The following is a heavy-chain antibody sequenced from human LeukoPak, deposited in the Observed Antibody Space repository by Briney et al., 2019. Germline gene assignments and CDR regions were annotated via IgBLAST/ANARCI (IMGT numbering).Heavy chain of an antibody. J-gene: IGHJ5*02. V-gene: IGHV3-21*04. D-gene: IGHD6-19*01. Sequence: GGSLRLSCAASGFTFSSYSMNWVRQAPGKGLEWVSSISSSSSYIYYADSVKGRFTISRDNAKNSLYLQMNSLRAEDTAVYYCARGGDSSGWSNWFDPWGQGTLVTVSS. CDR3: ARGGDSSGWSNWFDP. CDR2: ISSSSSYI. CDR1: GFTFSSYS.